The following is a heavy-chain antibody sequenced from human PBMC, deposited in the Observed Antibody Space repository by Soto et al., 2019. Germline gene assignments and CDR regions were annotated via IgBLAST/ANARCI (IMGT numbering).Heavy chain of an antibody. CDR2: IYAGGTT. D-gene: IGHD2-8*01. Sequence: EVQLVESGGGLVQPGGSLRLSCAASGFTVRSNFMNWVRQAPGKGLEWVATIYAGGTTYYADSVKGRFTISRDTSKNTLFLHVDSLRVEDTAMYPCARGPDIVIRDWGQGTLVTVSS. CDR1: GFTVRSNF. V-gene: IGHV3-66*01. J-gene: IGHJ4*02. CDR3: ARGPDIVIRD.